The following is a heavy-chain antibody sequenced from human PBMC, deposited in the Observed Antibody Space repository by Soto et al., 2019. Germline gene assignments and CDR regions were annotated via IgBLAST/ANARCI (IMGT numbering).Heavy chain of an antibody. J-gene: IGHJ3*02. V-gene: IGHV3-23*01. CDR2: ISGSAGST. CDR3: AKGNSWSPALVLDI. CDR1: GFTFRSYS. D-gene: IGHD1-7*01. Sequence: GGSLRLSCAASGFTFRSYSMNWVRQAPGKGLEWVSAISGSAGSTYYADSVKGRFTISRDTSKNTLYLQMNSLRAEDTAVYYCAKGNSWSPALVLDIWGQGTMVTVSS.